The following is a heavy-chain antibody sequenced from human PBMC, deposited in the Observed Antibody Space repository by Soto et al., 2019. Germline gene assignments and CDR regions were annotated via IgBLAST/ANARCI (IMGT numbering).Heavy chain of an antibody. CDR1: GGAIRSSNYY. CDR3: ARGGRPDIVVVVAHFDY. D-gene: IGHD2-15*01. CDR2: IHYSGST. J-gene: IGHJ4*02. V-gene: IGHV4-31*03. Sequence: QVQLQESGPGLVKPSQTLSLTCTVSGGAIRSSNYYWSWIRQHPGRGLEWIGYIHYSGSTYYNPSLKSRVTLSVDSSKNQFSLKVSSVTAADTAVYYCARGGRPDIVVVVAHFDYWGQGTLVTVSS.